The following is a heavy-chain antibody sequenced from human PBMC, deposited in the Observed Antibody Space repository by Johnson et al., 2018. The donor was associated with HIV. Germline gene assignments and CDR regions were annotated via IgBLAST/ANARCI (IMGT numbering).Heavy chain of an antibody. CDR3: AKDQEWLQLNWGSQDI. J-gene: IGHJ3*02. D-gene: IGHD5-24*01. V-gene: IGHV3-11*01. CDR2: ISSSGSSI. Sequence: QVQLVESGGGLVKPGGSLRLSCAASGFTFSDYYMRWIRQAPGKGLEWVSSISSSGSSIYYADSVKGRFTISRDNAKNSLYLQMNSLRAEDTALYYCAKDQEWLQLNWGSQDIWGQGTMVTVSS. CDR1: GFTFSDYY.